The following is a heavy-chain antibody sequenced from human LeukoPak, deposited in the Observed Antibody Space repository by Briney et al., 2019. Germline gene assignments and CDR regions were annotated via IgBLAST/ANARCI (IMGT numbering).Heavy chain of an antibody. CDR2: ISGSGGST. CDR3: AKAVITFGGVIQAYDY. V-gene: IGHV3-23*01. Sequence: GGSLRLSCAASGFTFSSYAMSWVRQAPGKGLEWVSAISGSGGSTYYADSVKGRFTISRDNSKNTPYLQMNSLRAEDTAVYYCAKAVITFGGVIQAYDYWGQGTLVTVSS. J-gene: IGHJ4*02. CDR1: GFTFSSYA. D-gene: IGHD3-16*02.